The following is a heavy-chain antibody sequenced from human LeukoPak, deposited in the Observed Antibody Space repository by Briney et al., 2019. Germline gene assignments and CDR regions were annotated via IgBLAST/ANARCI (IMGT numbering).Heavy chain of an antibody. D-gene: IGHD2-21*02. V-gene: IGHV4-31*03. CDR3: ARELRSVVVVTALVDP. J-gene: IGHJ5*02. Sequence: SETLSLTCTVSGGSISSGGYYWSWIRQHPGKGLEWIGYIYYSGSTYYNPSLKSRVTISVDTSKNQFSLKLSSVTAADTAVYYWARELRSVVVVTALVDPRGQGTLVTVSS. CDR2: IYYSGST. CDR1: GGSISSGGYY.